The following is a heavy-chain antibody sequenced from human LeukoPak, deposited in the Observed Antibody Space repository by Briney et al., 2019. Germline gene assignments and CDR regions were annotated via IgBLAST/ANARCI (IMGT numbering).Heavy chain of an antibody. Sequence: ASVKVSCKASGYMFDTLGICWVRPAPGQGLEWMGGISGHNARKNNAHTVKGRVTIPTHTSTSTVYMELRTLKSDETGKYYCARDYYECSGSTFGTFDIWGRGTMVIVS. J-gene: IGHJ3*02. CDR1: GYMFDTLG. V-gene: IGHV1-18*01. CDR3: ARDYYECSGSTFGTFDI. CDR2: ISGHNARK. D-gene: IGHD3-22*01.